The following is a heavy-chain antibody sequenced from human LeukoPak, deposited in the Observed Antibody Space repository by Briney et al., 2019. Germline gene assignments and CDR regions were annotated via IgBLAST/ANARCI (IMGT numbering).Heavy chain of an antibody. Sequence: PGNASDKPSGGTFNIYAIIWVRHAPGQRLKGMGRIIPILGIANYAQKFQGRVTITADKSTRTAYMVLSGLRSEDTAVYYCARHAHHGDYDYWGQGTLVTVSS. CDR3: ARHAHHGDYDY. V-gene: IGHV1-69*04. J-gene: IGHJ4*02. CDR1: GGTFNIYA. D-gene: IGHD4-17*01. CDR2: IIPILGIA.